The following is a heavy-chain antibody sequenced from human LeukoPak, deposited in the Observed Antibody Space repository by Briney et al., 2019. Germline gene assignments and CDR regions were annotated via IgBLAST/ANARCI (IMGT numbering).Heavy chain of an antibody. V-gene: IGHV3-30-3*01. Sequence: PGGSLRLSCTASGYVVLSSYMTWVRQAPGKGLEWVAVISYDGSNKYYADSVKGRFTISRDNSKNTLYLQMNSLRAEDTAVYYCARGYYDSSGYYYDYFDYWGQGTLVTVPS. J-gene: IGHJ4*02. D-gene: IGHD3-22*01. CDR3: ARGYYDSSGYYYDYFDY. CDR2: ISYDGSNK. CDR1: GYVVLSSY.